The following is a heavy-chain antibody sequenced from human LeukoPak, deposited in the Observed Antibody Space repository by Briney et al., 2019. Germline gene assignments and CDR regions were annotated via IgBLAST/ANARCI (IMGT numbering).Heavy chain of an antibody. V-gene: IGHV4-39*01. CDR2: IYYTGST. J-gene: IGHJ4*02. D-gene: IGHD3-9*01. CDR3: ARLPQRSDILTSYANSFDF. CDR1: GASINSRTYY. Sequence: PSETLSLTCTVSGASINSRTYYWAWIRQPPGKGLEWIGNIYYTGSTYYNPSLNSRVTISVDTSENRFSLKLTSVTAADTAVFYCARLPQRSDILTSYANSFDFWGQGTLVTVSS.